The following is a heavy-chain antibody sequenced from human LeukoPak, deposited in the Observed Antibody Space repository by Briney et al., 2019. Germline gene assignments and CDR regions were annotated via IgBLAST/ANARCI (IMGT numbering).Heavy chain of an antibody. Sequence: PSETLSLTCTVSGGSISSYSWSWIRQPPGKGLEWIGYIYHSGSTYYNPSLKSRVTISVDRSKNQFSLKLSSVTAADTAVYYCARVGMGDLTFDYWGQGTLVTVSS. CDR3: ARVGMGDLTFDY. D-gene: IGHD1-26*01. J-gene: IGHJ4*02. CDR2: IYHSGST. CDR1: GGSISSYS. V-gene: IGHV4-30-2*01.